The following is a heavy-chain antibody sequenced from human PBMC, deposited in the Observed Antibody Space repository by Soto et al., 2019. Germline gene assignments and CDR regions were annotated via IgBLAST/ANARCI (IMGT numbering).Heavy chain of an antibody. Sequence: QVQLVQSGAEVKKPGSSVKVSCKASGGTFSSYTISWVRQAPGQGLEWMGRIIPILGIANYAQKFQGSVTITADKSTSTAYMELSSLRSEDTAVYYCANDILTGYYTLWGQGTLVTVSS. V-gene: IGHV1-69*02. CDR1: GGTFSSYT. D-gene: IGHD3-9*01. CDR2: IIPILGIA. J-gene: IGHJ4*02. CDR3: ANDILTGYYTL.